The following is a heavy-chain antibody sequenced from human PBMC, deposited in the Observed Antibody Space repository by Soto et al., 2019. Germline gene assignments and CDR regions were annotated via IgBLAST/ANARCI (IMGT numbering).Heavy chain of an antibody. CDR2: IYHSGST. J-gene: IGHJ5*02. Sequence: SETLSLTCAVSGGSISSGGYSWSWIRQPPGKGLEWIGCIYHSGSTYYNPSLKSRVTISVDTSKNQFSLKLSSVTAADTAVYYCAGVLRYFDWFGGFDPWGQGTLVTVSS. CDR3: AGVLRYFDWFGGFDP. CDR1: GGSISSGGYS. V-gene: IGHV4-30-2*03. D-gene: IGHD3-9*01.